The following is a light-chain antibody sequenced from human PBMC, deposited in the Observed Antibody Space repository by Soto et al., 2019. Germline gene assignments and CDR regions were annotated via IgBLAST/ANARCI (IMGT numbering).Light chain of an antibody. J-gene: IGKJ1*01. CDR3: QKYNSAPRT. CDR2: AAS. Sequence: DSPMTQSPSSLSASVGDSVTITCRASQGISTNLAWYQQKPWKVPKLLIYAASTLQSGVPSRFSGSGSGTDFPLTISRLKTEDVATYYCQKYNSAPRTFGQGNKVDIK. V-gene: IGKV1-27*01. CDR1: QGISTN.